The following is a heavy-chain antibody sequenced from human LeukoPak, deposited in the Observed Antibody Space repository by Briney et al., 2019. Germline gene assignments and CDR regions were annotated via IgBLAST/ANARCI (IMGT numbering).Heavy chain of an antibody. Sequence: RGSLRLSCAASGFTFNNYAMNWVRQAPGKGLEWVSSINVSGGSTYYADSVKGRFTISRDNSKNTLYLQMSSLRAEDTAVYYCTKPHFDYGDFFDYWGQGTLVSVSS. V-gene: IGHV3-23*01. J-gene: IGHJ4*02. CDR3: TKPHFDYGDFFDY. D-gene: IGHD4-17*01. CDR2: INVSGGST. CDR1: GFTFNNYA.